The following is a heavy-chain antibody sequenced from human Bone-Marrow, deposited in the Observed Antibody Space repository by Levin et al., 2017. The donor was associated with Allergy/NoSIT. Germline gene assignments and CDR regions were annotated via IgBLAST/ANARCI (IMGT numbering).Heavy chain of an antibody. CDR3: ATDLNRPRTGGS. CDR2: FDPTDGET. V-gene: IGHV1-24*01. Sequence: GESLKISCKVSGHSLSHLPIHWVRQAPGKGLEWMGGFDPTDGETVYSQKFQGRVTLTEDTSTDTAYMEMKTLRSEDTAMYYCATDLNRPRTGGSWGQGTLVTVSP. D-gene: IGHD2/OR15-2a*01. J-gene: IGHJ4*02. CDR1: GHSLSHLP.